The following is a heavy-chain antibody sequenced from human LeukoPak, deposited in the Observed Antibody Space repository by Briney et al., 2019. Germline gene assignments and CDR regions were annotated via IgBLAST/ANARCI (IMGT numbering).Heavy chain of an antibody. CDR1: GGSISSYY. J-gene: IGHJ4*02. CDR2: IYYSGST. V-gene: IGHV4-59*08. Sequence: SETLSLTCTVSGGSISSYYWSWIRQPPGKGLEWIGYIYYSGSTNYNPSLKSRVTISVDTSKNQFSLKLSSVTAADTAVYYCARRDDSSGYHKIFDYWGPGTLVTVPS. CDR3: ARRDDSSGYHKIFDY. D-gene: IGHD3-22*01.